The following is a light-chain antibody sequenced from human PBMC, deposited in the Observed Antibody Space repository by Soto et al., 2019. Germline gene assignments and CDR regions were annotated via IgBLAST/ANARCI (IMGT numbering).Light chain of an antibody. CDR2: DAS. CDR3: QQYNSLWT. Sequence: DIQMTQSPSTLSASVGDRVTITCRASQSISSWLAWYQQKPGKAPKLLIYDASSLESGVPSRFSGSGSGPEFTLTISSLQPDDFATYYCQQYNSLWTFGQGTKVEI. CDR1: QSISSW. V-gene: IGKV1-5*01. J-gene: IGKJ1*01.